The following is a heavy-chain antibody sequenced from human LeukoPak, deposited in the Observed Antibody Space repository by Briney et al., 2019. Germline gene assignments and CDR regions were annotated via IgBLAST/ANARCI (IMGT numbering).Heavy chain of an antibody. Sequence: GGSLRLSCAASGFTFSSYSMKWVRQAPGKGLEWVSSISSSSRYIYYADSVKGRFTISRDNAKNSLYLQMNSLRVEDTAIYYCARERNDYGDYWGQGTLVTVSS. CDR1: GFTFSSYS. CDR3: ARERNDYGDY. CDR2: ISSSSRYI. D-gene: IGHD1-14*01. V-gene: IGHV3-21*01. J-gene: IGHJ4*02.